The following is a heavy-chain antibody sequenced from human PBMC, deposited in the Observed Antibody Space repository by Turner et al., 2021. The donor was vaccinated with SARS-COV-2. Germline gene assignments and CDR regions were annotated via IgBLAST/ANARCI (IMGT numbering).Heavy chain of an antibody. V-gene: IGHV3-7*01. D-gene: IGHD4-17*01. Sequence: EVQLVDSGGALFQTGRSLILSCRSSDSRPSMFWMTWVRQAPGGGLEWVDSIKQNGKKIYQSDSVRGRFTGSRGNAGNSLYRRMNSLRVDETAMYYCARVDYGEYGWAGDNYGMDVWGQGTTVTVSS. CDR2: IKQNGKKI. CDR3: ARVDYGEYGWAGDNYGMDV. J-gene: IGHJ6*02. CDR1: DSRPSMFW.